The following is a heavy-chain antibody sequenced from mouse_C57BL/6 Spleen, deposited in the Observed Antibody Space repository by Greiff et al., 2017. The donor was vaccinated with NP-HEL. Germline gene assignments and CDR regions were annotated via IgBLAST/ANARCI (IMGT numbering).Heavy chain of an antibody. V-gene: IGHV1-64*01. CDR2: IHPNSGST. CDR1: GYTFTSYW. CDR3: AIYYSNHYYAMDY. Sequence: VQLQQPGAELVKPGASVKLSCKASGYTFTSYWMHWVKQRPGQGLEWIGMIHPNSGSTNYNEKFKSKATLTVDKSSSTAYMQLSSLTSEDSAVYYCAIYYSNHYYAMDYWGQGTSVTVSS. D-gene: IGHD2-5*01. J-gene: IGHJ4*01.